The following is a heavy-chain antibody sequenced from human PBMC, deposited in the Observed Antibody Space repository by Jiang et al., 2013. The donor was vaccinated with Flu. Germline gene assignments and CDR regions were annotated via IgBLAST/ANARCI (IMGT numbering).Heavy chain of an antibody. CDR2: INPNSGGT. J-gene: IGHJ6*02. D-gene: IGHD3-16*02. Sequence: GQGLEWMGRINPNSGGTNYAQKFQGRVTMTRDTSISTAYMELSRLRSDDTAVYYCARGGLHLGELSLSTQDRSYYYGMDVWGQGTTVTVSS. V-gene: IGHV1-2*06. CDR3: ARGGLHLGELSLSTQDRSYYYGMDV.